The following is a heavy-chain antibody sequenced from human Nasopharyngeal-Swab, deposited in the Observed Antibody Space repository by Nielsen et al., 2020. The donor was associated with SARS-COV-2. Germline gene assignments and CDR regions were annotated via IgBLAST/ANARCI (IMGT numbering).Heavy chain of an antibody. CDR3: AKLGGGVGY. Sequence: VRQAPGKGLEWISGISFRGATKYHADSVKGRFTVSRDNSKNTLYLQMNSLRADDTALYYCAKLGGGVGYWGQGALVTVSS. CDR2: ISFRGATK. D-gene: IGHD3-16*01. J-gene: IGHJ4*02. V-gene: IGHV3-23*01.